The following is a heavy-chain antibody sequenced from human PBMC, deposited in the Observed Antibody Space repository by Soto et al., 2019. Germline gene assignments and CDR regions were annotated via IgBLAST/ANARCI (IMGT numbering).Heavy chain of an antibody. D-gene: IGHD3-3*01. CDR3: ARESGGEYYDFWSGYPNWFDP. CDR2: IWYDGSNK. Sequence: GGSLRLSCAASGFTFSSYGMHRVRQAPGKGLEWVAVIWYDGSNKYYADSVKGRFTISRDNSKNTLYLQMNSLRAEDTAVYYCARESGGEYYDFWSGYPNWFDPWGQGTLVTVSS. V-gene: IGHV3-33*01. J-gene: IGHJ5*02. CDR1: GFTFSSYG.